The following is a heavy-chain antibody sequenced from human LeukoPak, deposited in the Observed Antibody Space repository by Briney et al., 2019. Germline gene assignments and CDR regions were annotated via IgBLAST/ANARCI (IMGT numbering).Heavy chain of an antibody. CDR3: ARDRGYTSYDF. CDR2: INQDGTHR. CDR1: GISFSSSW. V-gene: IGHV3-7*01. Sequence: GGCLRLSCTASGISFSSSWMHWIRQAPGKGLEWVANINQDGTHRYYVDSVEGRFTVSRDTAKNSVYLEMNSLRAEDTAVYYCARDRGYTSYDFWGQGILVTVSS. D-gene: IGHD5-18*01. J-gene: IGHJ4*02.